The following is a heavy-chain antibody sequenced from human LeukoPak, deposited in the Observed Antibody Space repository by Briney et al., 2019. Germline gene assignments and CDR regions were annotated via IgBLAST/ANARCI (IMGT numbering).Heavy chain of an antibody. V-gene: IGHV3-7*01. CDR2: INQDGSEK. J-gene: IGHJ4*02. CDR1: EFTLSRYW. CDR3: ATSDY. Sequence: GGSLRLSCAASEFTLSRYWISWVRQAPGKGLEWVANINQDGSEKYYVDSVKGRFTISRDNAKNSLYLQMNSLRAEDTAVYYCATSDYWAREPWSPSPQ.